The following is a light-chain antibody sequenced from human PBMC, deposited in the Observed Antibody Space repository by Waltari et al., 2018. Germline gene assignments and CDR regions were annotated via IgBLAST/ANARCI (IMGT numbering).Light chain of an antibody. Sequence: DIVMTQSPLSLTVTPGEPASISCRSSQSLLYSNGYNYLDWYLQKPVQSPQLLIYLGSNLASGVPDRFSGSGSGTDFTLKISRVEAEDVGVYYCMQALQTPRTFGQGTKLEIK. CDR2: LGS. V-gene: IGKV2-28*01. CDR3: MQALQTPRT. CDR1: QSLLYSNGYNY. J-gene: IGKJ2*01.